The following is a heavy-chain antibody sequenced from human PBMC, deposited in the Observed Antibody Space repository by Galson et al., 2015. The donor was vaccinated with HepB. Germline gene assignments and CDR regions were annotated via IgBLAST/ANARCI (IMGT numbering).Heavy chain of an antibody. J-gene: IGHJ4*02. D-gene: IGHD6-19*01. CDR3: AAAVAGQGWFDY. CDR2: IVVGSGNT. V-gene: IGHV1-58*01. Sequence: SVKVSCKASGFTFTSSAVQWVRQARGQRLEWIGWIVVGSGNTNYAQKFQERVTITRDMSTSTAYMELSSLRSEDTAVYYCAAAVAGQGWFDYWGQGTLVTVSS. CDR1: GFTFTSSA.